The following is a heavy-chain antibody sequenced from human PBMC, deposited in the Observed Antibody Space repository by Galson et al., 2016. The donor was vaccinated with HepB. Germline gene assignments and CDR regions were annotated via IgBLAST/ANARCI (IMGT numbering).Heavy chain of an antibody. D-gene: IGHD2-15*01. CDR1: NGSFSGYY. CDR3: ARVLPQGFCSGGRCYSGMLYHFDS. V-gene: IGHV4-34*12. Sequence: SETLSLTCAVYNGSFSGYYWSWVRQRPGKGPEWLGEIIHSGDTAYNPSLKSRLTISIDTSKNQVSLRLTSVTAADTAVYYCARVLPQGFCSGGRCYSGMLYHFDSWGQGTLVTVSS. J-gene: IGHJ4*02. CDR2: IIHSGDT.